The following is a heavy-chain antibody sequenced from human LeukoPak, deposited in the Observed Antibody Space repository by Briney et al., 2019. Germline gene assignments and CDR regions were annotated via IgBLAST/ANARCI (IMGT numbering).Heavy chain of an antibody. J-gene: IGHJ4*02. Sequence: SETLSLTCTVSNGSISSYYWSWIRQTAGKGLEYIGRIYSSGTTDYNPSLQSRVTMSVVTSKNQFSLMLSSVTAADTAVYYCAGADVLYSGGFDYWGQGTLVTVSS. D-gene: IGHD2-21*01. CDR3: AGADVLYSGGFDY. V-gene: IGHV4-4*07. CDR2: IYSSGTT. CDR1: NGSISSYY.